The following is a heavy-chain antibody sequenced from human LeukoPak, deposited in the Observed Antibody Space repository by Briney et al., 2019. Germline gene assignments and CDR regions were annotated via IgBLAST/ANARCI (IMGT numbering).Heavy chain of an antibody. CDR1: GFTFSSYA. CDR2: ISINGGST. Sequence: TGGSPRLSCSASGFTFSSYAMHWVRQAPGKGLEYVSGISINGGSTDYADSVKGRFTISRDNSKNTVYLQMSSLRAEDTAVYYCVKESRVVRGVIMDAFDMWGQGTMVTVSS. J-gene: IGHJ3*02. V-gene: IGHV3-64D*06. D-gene: IGHD3-10*01. CDR3: VKESRVVRGVIMDAFDM.